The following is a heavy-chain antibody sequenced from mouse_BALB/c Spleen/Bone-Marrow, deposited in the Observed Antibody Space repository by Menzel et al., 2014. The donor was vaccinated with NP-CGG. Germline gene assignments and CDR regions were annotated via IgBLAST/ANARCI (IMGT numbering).Heavy chain of an antibody. CDR1: GFTFTTYW. CDR3: ARGGRAMAF. CDR2: INPNNGRT. D-gene: IGHD3-3*01. V-gene: IGHV1S81*02. Sequence: VQLQQSGAALVKPGASVNLSCRASGFTFTTYWIHWVKQRPGQGLEWIGEINPNNGRTNYNERFKTKATLTVDKSSSTAYMQLSSLTSEDSAVYYCARGGRAMAFWGQGISVTVSS. J-gene: IGHJ4*01.